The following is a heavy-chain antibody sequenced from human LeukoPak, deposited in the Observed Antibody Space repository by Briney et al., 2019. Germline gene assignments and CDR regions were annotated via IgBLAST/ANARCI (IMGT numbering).Heavy chain of an antibody. CDR3: TTSSSGWYTPPDY. CDR1: GFTFSNAW. Sequence: GGSLRLSCAASGFTFSNAWMSWVRQAPGKGLEWVGRIKSKTDGGTTDYAAPVKGRFTISRDDSKNTLYLQMNSLKTEDTAVYYCTTSSSGWYTPPDYWGQGTLVTVSS. J-gene: IGHJ4*02. D-gene: IGHD6-19*01. CDR2: IKSKTDGGTT. V-gene: IGHV3-15*01.